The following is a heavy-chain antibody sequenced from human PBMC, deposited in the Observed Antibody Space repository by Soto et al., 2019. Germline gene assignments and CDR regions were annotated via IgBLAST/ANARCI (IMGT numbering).Heavy chain of an antibody. J-gene: IGHJ4*02. CDR2: VNPYSGNT. V-gene: IGHV1-8*01. Sequence: QVHLVQSGADVKEPGASVRVSCEASGYTFGNYDFNWVRQATGQGLEWMGWVNPYSGNTGYAQKFQGRVTKTKAYTELSTLRPDETAVYYFVGGRGDSSGYDYLYYFDSWGQGTLVTVSS. CDR1: GYTFGNYD. CDR3: VGGRGDSSGYDYLYYFDS. D-gene: IGHD3-22*01.